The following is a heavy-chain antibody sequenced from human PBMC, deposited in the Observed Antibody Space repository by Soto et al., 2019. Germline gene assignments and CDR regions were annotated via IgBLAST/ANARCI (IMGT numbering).Heavy chain of an antibody. CDR3: VKATLNTGRGATCCYLDA. Sequence: EVQLLESGGDLIEPGGSLRLSCAASGFMFNNYAMSWVRQAPGRRLEVVSTLSGGIDTSYHADSVRGRFSISRDDSKNTVVLQINNLRGEDTARDYCVKATLNTGRGATCCYLDAWGQGTPVTVYS. CDR1: GFMFNNYA. J-gene: IGHJ6*02. D-gene: IGHD1-1*01. CDR2: LSGGIDTS. V-gene: IGHV3-23*01.